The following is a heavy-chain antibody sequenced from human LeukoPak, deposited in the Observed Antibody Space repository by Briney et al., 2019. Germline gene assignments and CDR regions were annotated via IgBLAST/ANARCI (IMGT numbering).Heavy chain of an antibody. D-gene: IGHD2-2*01. V-gene: IGHV4-34*08. CDR3: ALVVPAAIGKGLSY. Sequence: GSLRLSCAASGFTFSSYWMSWVRQAPGEGLEWIGEINHSGSTNYNPSLKSRVTISVDTSKNQFSLKLSSVTAADTAVYYCALVVPAAIGKGLSYWGQGTLVTVSS. CDR1: GFTFSSYW. CDR2: INHSGST. J-gene: IGHJ4*02.